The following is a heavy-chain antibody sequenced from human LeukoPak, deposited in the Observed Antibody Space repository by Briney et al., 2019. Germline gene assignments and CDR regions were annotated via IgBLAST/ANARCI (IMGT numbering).Heavy chain of an antibody. V-gene: IGHV4-59*08. CDR3: AGGIVGVHAY. J-gene: IGHJ4*02. D-gene: IGHD1-26*01. Sequence: TCTXXGXXXSSYYWSWVRQPPGKGVEWIVCIYYSGSTNYNSSLKSRVTISVDTSKNQFSLKLSSVTAADTAVYYCAGGIVGVHAYWGQGTLVTVSS. CDR1: GXXXSSYY. CDR2: IYYSGST.